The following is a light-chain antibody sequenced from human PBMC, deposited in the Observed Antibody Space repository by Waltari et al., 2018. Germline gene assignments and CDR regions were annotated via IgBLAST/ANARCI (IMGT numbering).Light chain of an antibody. CDR1: QDINNF. CDR2: DAS. CDR3: QQFDTLPPS. Sequence: DIQMTSSPSSLSASVGDRVTITCQASQDINNFLNWYQQKPGRAPSPLIYDASNLETGVPSRFSGSGSGTHFTLTISSLQTEDSATYYCQQFDTLPPSFGGGTKVEI. V-gene: IGKV1-33*01. J-gene: IGKJ4*01.